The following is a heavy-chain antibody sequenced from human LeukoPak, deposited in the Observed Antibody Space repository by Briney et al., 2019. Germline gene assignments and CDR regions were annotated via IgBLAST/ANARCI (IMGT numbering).Heavy chain of an antibody. CDR3: ARVDYDFWSGFNY. Sequence: SETLSLTCAVYGGSFSGYYWSWIRQPPGKGLEWIGEINLSGSTNYNPSLKSRVTISVDTSKNQFSLKLGSVTAADTAVYYCARVDYDFWSGFNYWGQGTLVTVSS. CDR1: GGSFSGYY. CDR2: INLSGST. V-gene: IGHV4-34*01. D-gene: IGHD3-3*01. J-gene: IGHJ4*02.